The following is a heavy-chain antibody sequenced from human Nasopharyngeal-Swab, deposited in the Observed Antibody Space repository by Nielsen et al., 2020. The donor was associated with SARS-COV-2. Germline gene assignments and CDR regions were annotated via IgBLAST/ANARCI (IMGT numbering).Heavy chain of an antibody. D-gene: IGHD3-3*02. Sequence: GESLKISCAASGFTVSRNYMTWVRQAPGKGLEWVPVIYSGGDTYYADSVKGRFTISRDNSKNTLYLQMNSLRAEDTAVYYCARDLSGYYYTMGVWGRGTTVTVSS. CDR3: ARDLSGYYYTMGV. CDR1: GFTVSRNY. V-gene: IGHV3-53*01. J-gene: IGHJ6*02. CDR2: IYSGGDT.